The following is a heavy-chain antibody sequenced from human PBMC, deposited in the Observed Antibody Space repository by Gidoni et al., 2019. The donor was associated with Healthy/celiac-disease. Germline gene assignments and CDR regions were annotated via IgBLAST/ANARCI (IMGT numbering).Heavy chain of an antibody. CDR1: GVYFRGYY. Sequence: QVQLQQWGAGLLKPSETLSLTCAVHGVYFRGYYCSWIRQPPGKGLEWIGEINHSGSTNYNPALKSRVTISVGTSKNQFSLKLGSVTAADAAVYYCARDRTRRIVGRHLRCNWFDPWGQGTLVTVSS. V-gene: IGHV4-34*01. CDR2: INHSGST. D-gene: IGHD3-22*01. J-gene: IGHJ5*02. CDR3: ARDRTRRIVGRHLRCNWFDP.